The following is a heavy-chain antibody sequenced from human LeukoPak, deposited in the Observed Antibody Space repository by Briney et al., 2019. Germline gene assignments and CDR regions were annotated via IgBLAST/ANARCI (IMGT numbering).Heavy chain of an antibody. J-gene: IGHJ4*02. CDR2: ISGSGGST. D-gene: IGHD3-10*01. V-gene: IGHV3-23*01. CDR1: GFTFSSYA. CDR3: AKDLLLWFGSPIDY. Sequence: PSGGSLRLSCAASGFTFSSYAMIWVRQAPGKGLEWVSAISGSGGSTYYADSVKGRFTISRDNSQTPLYLQMNSLRAEDTAVYYCAKDLLLWFGSPIDYGGQGTLVTVSS.